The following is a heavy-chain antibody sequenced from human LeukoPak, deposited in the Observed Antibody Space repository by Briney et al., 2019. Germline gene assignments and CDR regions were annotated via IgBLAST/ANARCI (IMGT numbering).Heavy chain of an antibody. CDR1: GFTFSSYG. D-gene: IGHD3-22*01. V-gene: IGHV3-30*18. J-gene: IGHJ4*02. Sequence: PGRSLRLSCAASGFTFSSYGMHWVRQAPGKGLEWVAIISYDESNKYYAASVKGRFTISRDNSKNTLYLQMNSLRAEDTAVYYCAKDRHSSGFYIGYWGQGTLVTVSS. CDR3: AKDRHSSGFYIGY. CDR2: ISYDESNK.